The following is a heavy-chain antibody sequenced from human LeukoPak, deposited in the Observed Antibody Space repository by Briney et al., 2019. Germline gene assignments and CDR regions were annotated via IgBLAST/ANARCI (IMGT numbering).Heavy chain of an antibody. J-gene: IGHJ5*02. CDR1: GGSVNSGSHY. Sequence: SETLSLTCTVSGGSVNSGSHYWSWIRQPPGKGLEWIGYIYYSGSTNYNPSLKSRVTISVDTSKNQFSLKLSSVTAADTVVYYCARDLGYYYDSSGYSKNNWFDPWGQGTLVTVSS. CDR2: IYYSGST. D-gene: IGHD3-22*01. V-gene: IGHV4-61*01. CDR3: ARDLGYYYDSSGYSKNNWFDP.